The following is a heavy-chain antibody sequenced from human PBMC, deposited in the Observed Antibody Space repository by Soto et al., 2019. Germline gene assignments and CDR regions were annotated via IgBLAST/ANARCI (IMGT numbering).Heavy chain of an antibody. CDR1: GGSISGYY. J-gene: IGHJ5*02. CDR2: INHSGST. Sequence: SETLSLTCTVSGGSISGYYWSWIRQPPGKGLEWIGEINHSGSTNYNPSLKSRVTISVDTSKNQFSLKLSSVTAADTAVYYCARAFVIVGATDWFDPWGQGTLVTVSS. V-gene: IGHV4-34*01. CDR3: ARAFVIVGATDWFDP. D-gene: IGHD1-26*01.